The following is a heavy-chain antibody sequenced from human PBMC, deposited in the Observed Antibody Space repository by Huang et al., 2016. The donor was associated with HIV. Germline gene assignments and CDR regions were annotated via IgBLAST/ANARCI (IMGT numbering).Heavy chain of an antibody. D-gene: IGHD3-10*01. CDR3: ARDATKNPRGWFDP. V-gene: IGHV4-34*02. Sequence: QVHLQQWGAGLLKSAETLSLTCAVYGGSLSGYYWSWLRQPPGKGLEGIGEVNHLGSPNYNPALKSRVSISMDESKKQFSLKLKFISDADTAFYFCARDATKNPRGWFDPWGQGSLVTVSS. J-gene: IGHJ5*02. CDR1: GGSLSGYY. CDR2: VNHLGSP.